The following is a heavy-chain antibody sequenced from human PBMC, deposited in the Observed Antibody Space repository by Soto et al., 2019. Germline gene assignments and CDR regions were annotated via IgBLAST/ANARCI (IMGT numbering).Heavy chain of an antibody. CDR2: INAGNGNT. D-gene: IGHD2-21*02. CDR3: ARSIVVVTAADY. J-gene: IGHJ4*02. V-gene: IGHV1-3*01. CDR1: GYTFTSYA. Sequence: ASVKVSCKASGYTFTSYAMHWVRQAPGQRLEWMGWINAGNGNTKYSQRFQGRVTITRDTSASTAYMELSSLRSEDTAVYYCARSIVVVTAADYWGQGTLVTVSS.